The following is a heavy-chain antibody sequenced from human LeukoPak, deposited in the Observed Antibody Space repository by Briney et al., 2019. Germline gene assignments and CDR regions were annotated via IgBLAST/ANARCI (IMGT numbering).Heavy chain of an antibody. V-gene: IGHV5-51*01. CDR3: ARHARYYYDSSGYRYYYYYYMDV. D-gene: IGHD3-22*01. CDR1: GYSFTSYW. Sequence: GESLKISCKCSGYSFTSYWIGWVRQMPGKGLEWMGIIYPGDSDTRYSPSFQGQVTISADKSISTAHLQWSSLQASDTAMYYCARHARYYYDSSGYRYYYYYYMDVWGKGTTVTVSS. CDR2: IYPGDSDT. J-gene: IGHJ6*03.